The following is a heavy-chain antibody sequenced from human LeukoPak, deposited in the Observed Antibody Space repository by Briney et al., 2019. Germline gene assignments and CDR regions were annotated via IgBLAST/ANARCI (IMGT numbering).Heavy chain of an antibody. CDR1: GFTFSNAW. Sequence: GGSLRLSCAASGFTFSNAWMSWVRQAPGKGLEWVGRIKSKTDGGTTDYAAPVKGRFTISRDDSKNTLYLQMNSLKTEDTAVYYCTTATLDTAMVPIDYWGQGTLVTVSS. CDR2: IKSKTDGGTT. V-gene: IGHV3-15*01. D-gene: IGHD5-18*01. CDR3: TTATLDTAMVPIDY. J-gene: IGHJ4*02.